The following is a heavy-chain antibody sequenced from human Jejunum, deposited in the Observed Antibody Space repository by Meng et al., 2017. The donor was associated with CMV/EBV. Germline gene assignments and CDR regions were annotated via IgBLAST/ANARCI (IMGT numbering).Heavy chain of an antibody. V-gene: IGHV3-48*03. CDR3: ARDAVPAAPNWFDL. CDR1: ECNVNTNY. J-gene: IGHJ5*02. CDR2: ISSSGTTI. D-gene: IGHD2-2*01. Sequence: ECNVNTNYVSWVRQAPGKGLEWVSYISSSGTTIYYADSVKGRFTISRDNAENSLYLQMNSLRAEDTAVYFCARDAVPAAPNWFDLWGQGTLVTVSS.